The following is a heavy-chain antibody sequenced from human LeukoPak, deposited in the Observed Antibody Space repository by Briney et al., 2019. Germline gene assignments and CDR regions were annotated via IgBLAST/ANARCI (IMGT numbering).Heavy chain of an antibody. CDR1: GFSFSTYW. CDR3: ARGYCSSTSCPFDP. D-gene: IGHD2-2*01. J-gene: IGHJ5*02. Sequence: GGSLRLSCVASGFSFSTYWMSWVRQAPGKGLEWVANIKEDGSEKKYVDSVRGRFTISRDNSKNTLYLQMNSLRAEDTAVYYCARGYCSSTSCPFDPWGQGTLVTVSS. V-gene: IGHV3-7*04. CDR2: IKEDGSEK.